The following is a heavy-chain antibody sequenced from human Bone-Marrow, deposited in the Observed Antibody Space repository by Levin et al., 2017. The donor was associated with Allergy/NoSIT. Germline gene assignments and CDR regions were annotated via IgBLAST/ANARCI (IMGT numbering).Heavy chain of an antibody. CDR3: ARDCNRDGYRICY. J-gene: IGHJ4*02. D-gene: IGHD5-24*01. V-gene: IGHV1-69*13. CDR2: IIPIFGTA. Sequence: SVKVSCKASGGTFSSYAISWVRQAPGQGLEWMGGIIPIFGTANYAQKFQGRVTITADESTSTAYMELSSLRSEDTAVYYCARDCNRDGYRICYWGQGTLVTVSS. CDR1: GGTFSSYA.